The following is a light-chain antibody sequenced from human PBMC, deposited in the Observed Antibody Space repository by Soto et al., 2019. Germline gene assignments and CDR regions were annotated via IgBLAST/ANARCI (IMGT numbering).Light chain of an antibody. CDR3: QQYGSSPYT. CDR1: QSFSSTY. J-gene: IGKJ2*01. Sequence: EIVLTQSPGTLSLSPGERATLSCRASQSFSSTYLTWYQQKPGQAPMLLIYGASSRATGIPDRFSGSGSGTDFTVTISRLEPEDVAVYYCQQYGSSPYTFGQGTKLEIK. CDR2: GAS. V-gene: IGKV3-20*01.